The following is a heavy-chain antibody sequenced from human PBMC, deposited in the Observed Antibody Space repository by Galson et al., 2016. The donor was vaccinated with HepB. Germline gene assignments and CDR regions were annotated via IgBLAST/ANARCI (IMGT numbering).Heavy chain of an antibody. CDR3: SRGSQDDIEVDGDLEQDY. V-gene: IGHV3-33*01. Sequence: SLRLSCAASGLIFRQYGMHWVRQAPGKGLESVAVIGHDGRNEYYADSVKGRFTISRDNSKNTLYVQMNNLRVEDTAVYYCSRGSQDDIEVDGDLEQDYWGQGTLVTVSS. CDR1: GLIFRQYG. D-gene: IGHD2-15*01. CDR2: IGHDGRNE. J-gene: IGHJ4*02.